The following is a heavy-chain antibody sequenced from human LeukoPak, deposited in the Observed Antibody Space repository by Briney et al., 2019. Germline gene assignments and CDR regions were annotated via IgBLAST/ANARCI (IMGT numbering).Heavy chain of an antibody. CDR1: GGSFSDYY. CDR2: INHSGST. V-gene: IGHV4-34*01. J-gene: IGHJ3*02. Sequence: PSETLSLTCAVYGGSFSDYYWSWIPQPPGKGLEWIGEINHSGSTNYNPSLKSRVTISVDTSKNQFSLKFTSVTAADTAVYYCARTPDDAFDIWGQGTMVTVSS. CDR3: ARTPDDAFDI.